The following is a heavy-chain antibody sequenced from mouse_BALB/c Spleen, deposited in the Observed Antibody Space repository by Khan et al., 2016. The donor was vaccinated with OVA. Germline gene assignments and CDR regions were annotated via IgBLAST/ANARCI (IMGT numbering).Heavy chain of an antibody. CDR3: ARRSDDNDWFAY. CDR1: GFNIKDYY. J-gene: IGHJ3*01. D-gene: IGHD2-4*01. Sequence: EVQLQESGAELVRPGALVKLSCKASGFNIKDYYMYWVKQRPEQGLEWIGWIDPENGNTIYDPKFQGKASITADTSSNTAYLQLSSLTSEDTAVDYCARRSDDNDWFAYWGQGTLVTVSA. V-gene: IGHV14-1*02. CDR2: IDPENGNT.